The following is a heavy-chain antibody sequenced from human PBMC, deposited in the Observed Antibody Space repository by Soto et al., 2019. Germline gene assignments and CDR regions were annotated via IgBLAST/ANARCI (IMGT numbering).Heavy chain of an antibody. Sequence: QVQLVQSGGEVKKPGASVKVSCKTSGYSFTTYGISWVRKAPGQGLEWMGWISAYNGNTNYAQKLQGRVTMTTDTSTSTAYMELRSLRSDDTAVYYCARERTAPYYYYGMDVWGQGSTVTVS. D-gene: IGHD4-17*01. J-gene: IGHJ6*02. CDR1: GYSFTTYG. V-gene: IGHV1-18*01. CDR2: ISAYNGNT. CDR3: ARERTAPYYYYGMDV.